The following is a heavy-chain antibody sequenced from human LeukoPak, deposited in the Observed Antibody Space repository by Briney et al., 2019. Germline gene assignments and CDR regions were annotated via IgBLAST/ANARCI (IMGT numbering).Heavy chain of an antibody. Sequence: GASVKVSCKASGYTFTSYYMHWVRQAPGQGLAWMGIINPSGGSTSYAQKFQGRVTMTRDTSTSTVYMELSSLSSEDTAVYYCARDLGVTTPFDYWGQGTLVTVSS. CDR2: INPSGGST. J-gene: IGHJ4*02. CDR3: ARDLGVTTPFDY. CDR1: GYTFTSYY. V-gene: IGHV1-46*01. D-gene: IGHD4-17*01.